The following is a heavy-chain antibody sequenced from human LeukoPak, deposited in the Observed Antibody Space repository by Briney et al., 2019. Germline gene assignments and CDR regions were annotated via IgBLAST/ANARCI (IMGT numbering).Heavy chain of an antibody. V-gene: IGHV3-74*01. CDR1: GFTVSSYW. CDR2: INGDGSST. D-gene: IGHD3-22*01. Sequence: GGSLRLSCAASGFTVSSYWMHWVRQTPGKGLVWVSRINGDGSSTSYADSVEGRFTISRDNAKNTLYLQMNSLRAEDTAVYYCARVFQYYYDSSGIYYFDYWGQGTLVTVSS. J-gene: IGHJ4*02. CDR3: ARVFQYYYDSSGIYYFDY.